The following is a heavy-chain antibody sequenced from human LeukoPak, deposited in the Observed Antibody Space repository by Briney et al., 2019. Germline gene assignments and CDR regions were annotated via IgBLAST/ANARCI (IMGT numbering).Heavy chain of an antibody. CDR2: INHSGST. J-gene: IGHJ4*02. Sequence: SETLSLTCAVYGGSFSGYYWSWIRQPPGKGLEWIGEINHSGSTNYNPSLKSRVTISVDTSKNQFSLKLSSVTAADTAVYYCARDFLGVGAIDYWGQGTLVTVSS. V-gene: IGHV4-34*01. CDR1: GGSFSGYY. D-gene: IGHD1-26*01. CDR3: ARDFLGVGAIDY.